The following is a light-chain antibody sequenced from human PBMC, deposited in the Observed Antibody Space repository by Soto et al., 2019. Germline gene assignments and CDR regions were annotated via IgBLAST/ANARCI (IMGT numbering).Light chain of an antibody. J-gene: IGKJ5*01. Sequence: DIQMTQSPSSLSASVLYRVTITFRASQSIGRFLNWYQQKPGKAPALLIYAASSLQSGVPSRFSGSGSGTDFTLTISSLQPEDFATYYCQQSYSPPPITFGQGTRLEIK. CDR2: AAS. CDR1: QSIGRF. V-gene: IGKV1-39*01. CDR3: QQSYSPPPIT.